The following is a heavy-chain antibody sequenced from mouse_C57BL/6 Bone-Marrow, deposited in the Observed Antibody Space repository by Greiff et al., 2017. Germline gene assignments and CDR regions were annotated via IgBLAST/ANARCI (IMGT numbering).Heavy chain of an antibody. Sequence: VQLKESGGGLVKPGGSLKLSCATSGFTFSDYGMHWVRQAPEKGLEWVAYISRGSSTIYYADTVKGRFTISRDNAKNTLFLQMTSLRSEDTAMYYCARQYYGSTSYAMDYWGQGTLVTVSS. CDR3: ARQYYGSTSYAMDY. CDR1: GFTFSDYG. V-gene: IGHV5-17*01. D-gene: IGHD1-1*01. CDR2: ISRGSSTI. J-gene: IGHJ4*01.